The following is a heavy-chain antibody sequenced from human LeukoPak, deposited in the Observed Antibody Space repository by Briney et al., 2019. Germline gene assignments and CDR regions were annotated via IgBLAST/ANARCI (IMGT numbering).Heavy chain of an antibody. Sequence: ASVTVSCKASGYTFTSYYMHWVRQAPGQGLEWMGIINPSGGSTSYAQKFQGRVTMTRDTSTSTVYMELSSLRSEDTAVYYCAREGFRLPPITTNFDYWGQGTLVTVSS. D-gene: IGHD3-10*01. CDR1: GYTFTSYY. CDR2: INPSGGST. V-gene: IGHV1-46*01. CDR3: AREGFRLPPITTNFDY. J-gene: IGHJ4*02.